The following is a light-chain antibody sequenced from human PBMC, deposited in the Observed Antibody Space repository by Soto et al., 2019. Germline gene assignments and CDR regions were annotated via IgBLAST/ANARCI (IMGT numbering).Light chain of an antibody. J-gene: IGKJ1*01. CDR1: QSVSSSY. V-gene: IGKV3-20*01. Sequence: EIVLTQSPGTLSLSPGERATLSCRASQSVSSSYLARYQQKPGQAPRLLIYGASSRATGIPDRFSGSGSGTDFTLTIIRLEPEGFAVYYCQQYGSSPGTFGQGTKVEIK. CDR3: QQYGSSPGT. CDR2: GAS.